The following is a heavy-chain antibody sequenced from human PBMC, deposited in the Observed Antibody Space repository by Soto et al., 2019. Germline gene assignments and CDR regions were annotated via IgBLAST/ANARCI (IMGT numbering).Heavy chain of an antibody. D-gene: IGHD3-22*01. Sequence: GGSLRLSCAGSGFIFSNSAFHWVCQAPGKGLEWVALISYDGNNKYYADSVKGRFTISRDNSKNTLYLQMHSLRADDTAVYYCAREVASYDRSGFFDYWGQGALVTVSS. CDR1: GFIFSNSA. CDR2: ISYDGNNK. J-gene: IGHJ4*02. V-gene: IGHV3-30-3*01. CDR3: AREVASYDRSGFFDY.